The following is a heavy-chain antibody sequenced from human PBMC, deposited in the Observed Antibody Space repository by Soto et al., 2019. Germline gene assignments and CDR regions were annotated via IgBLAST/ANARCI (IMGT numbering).Heavy chain of an antibody. Sequence: QVQLVQSGAELKKPGSSVKVSCKASGDTFSGYPINWVRQAPGEGLEWMGRIIPVFGTTNDAQRFEGRVTVTADESTNTAYMELRGLLSEATDVYYCARDGGFGELKYWGPGTLVTVSS. V-gene: IGHV1-69*18. CDR2: IIPVFGTT. D-gene: IGHD3-10*01. CDR1: GDTFSGYP. CDR3: ARDGGFGELKY. J-gene: IGHJ4*02.